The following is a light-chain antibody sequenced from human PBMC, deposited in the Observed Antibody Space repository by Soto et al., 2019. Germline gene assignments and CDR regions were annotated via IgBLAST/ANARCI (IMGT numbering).Light chain of an antibody. CDR2: NVR. V-gene: IGLV2-14*01. J-gene: IGLJ1*01. Sequence: QSALTQPASVSGSPGQSITISCTGTSSDVGGSNYVSWYQQYPGKVPKLLIYNVRIRPSGVSNRFSGSKSGNTASLTISGLQAEDEADYFCTSSTSDSHYVFGTGTKLTVL. CDR1: SSDVGGSNY. CDR3: TSSTSDSHYV.